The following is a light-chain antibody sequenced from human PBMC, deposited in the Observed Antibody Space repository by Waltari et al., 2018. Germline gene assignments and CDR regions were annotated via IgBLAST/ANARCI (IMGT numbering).Light chain of an antibody. Sequence: SAVLTQPPSVSVAPTKTATITCGGNTLGRNSGHWYQQRPGQAPVLVVYNDNTRPSGIPARFFGSNSGSTATLTINRVEAGDEADYFCQVWDDSSDRVVFGEGTKLTVL. J-gene: IGLJ2*01. CDR2: NDN. V-gene: IGLV3-21*03. CDR1: TLGRNS. CDR3: QVWDDSSDRVV.